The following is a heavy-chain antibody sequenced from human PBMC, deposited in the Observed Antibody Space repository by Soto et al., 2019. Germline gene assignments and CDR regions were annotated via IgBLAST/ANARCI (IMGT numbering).Heavy chain of an antibody. Sequence: RWVRQAPGQGLEWMGWISAYNGNTNYVQKLQGRVTMTTDTSTSTAYMELRSLRSDDTAVYSCARDPPSRDVWCQGLTVS. V-gene: IGHV1-18*01. CDR2: ISAYNGNT. J-gene: IGHJ6*02. CDR3: ARDPPSRDV. D-gene: IGHD6-6*01.